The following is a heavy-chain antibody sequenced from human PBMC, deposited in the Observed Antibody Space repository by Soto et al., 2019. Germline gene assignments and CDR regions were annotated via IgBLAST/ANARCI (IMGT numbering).Heavy chain of an antibody. CDR1: GFTFSSYG. D-gene: IGHD1-1*01. CDR3: AKETYTGPLDY. Sequence: QVQLGESGGGVVQPGRSLRLFCAASGFTFSSYGMHWVRQAPGKGLEWVAVISYDGSNKYYADSVKGRFTISRDNSKNTLYLQMNSLRAEDTAVYYCAKETYTGPLDYWGQGTLVTVSS. CDR2: ISYDGSNK. J-gene: IGHJ4*02. V-gene: IGHV3-30*18.